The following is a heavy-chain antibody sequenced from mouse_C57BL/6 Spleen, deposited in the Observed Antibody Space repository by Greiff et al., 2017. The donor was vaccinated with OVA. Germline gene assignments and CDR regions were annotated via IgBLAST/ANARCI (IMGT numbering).Heavy chain of an antibody. CDR3: ARQESKRYFDV. D-gene: IGHD2-5*01. J-gene: IGHJ1*03. V-gene: IGHV1-61*01. Sequence: QVHVKQPGAELVRPGSPVKLSCKASGYTFTSYWMDWVKQRPGQGLEWIGNIYPSDSETHYNQKFKDKATLTVDKSSSTAYMQLSSLTSEDSAVYYCARQESKRYFDVWGTGTTVTVSS. CDR2: IYPSDSET. CDR1: GYTFTSYW.